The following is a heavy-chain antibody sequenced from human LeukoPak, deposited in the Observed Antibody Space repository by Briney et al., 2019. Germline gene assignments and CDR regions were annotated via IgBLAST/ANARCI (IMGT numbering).Heavy chain of an antibody. V-gene: IGHV3-23*01. J-gene: IGHJ4*02. D-gene: IGHD4-17*01. Sequence: PGGSLRLSCAASGFTFSSYGMHWVRQAPGKGLEWVSAISGSGGSTYYADSVKGRFTISRDNSKNTLYLQMNSLRAEDTAVYYCAKDPEGVTTVTTVNTPNGDRWGQGTLVTVSS. CDR3: AKDPEGVTTVTTVNTPNGDR. CDR2: ISGSGGST. CDR1: GFTFSSYG.